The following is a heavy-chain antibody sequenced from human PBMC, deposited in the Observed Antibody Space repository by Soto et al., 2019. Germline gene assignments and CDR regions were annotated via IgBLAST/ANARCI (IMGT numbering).Heavy chain of an antibody. CDR3: ARDDKGSMDV. V-gene: IGHV3-33*01. D-gene: IGHD3-22*01. CDR1: GFTFSSYG. CDR2: IWYDGSNK. Sequence: GGSLRLSCAASGFTFSSYGMHWVRQAPGKGLEWMAVIWYDGSNKYYADSVKGRFTISRDNSKNTLYLQMNSLRAEDTAVYYCARDDKGSMDVWGQGTTVTVSS. J-gene: IGHJ6*02.